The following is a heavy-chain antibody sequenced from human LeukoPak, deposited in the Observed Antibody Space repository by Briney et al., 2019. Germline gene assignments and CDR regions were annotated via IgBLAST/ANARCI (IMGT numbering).Heavy chain of an antibody. CDR1: GYSISSGYY. CDR3: ATSQWDEPTLGMDV. J-gene: IGHJ6*02. V-gene: IGHV4-38-2*02. Sequence: SETLSLTCTVSGYSISSGYYWGWIRQPPGKGLEWIGSIYHSGSTYYNPSLKSRVTISVDTSKNQFSLKLSSVSAADTAVYYCATSQWDEPTLGMDVWGQGTTVTVSS. CDR2: IYHSGST. D-gene: IGHD1-26*01.